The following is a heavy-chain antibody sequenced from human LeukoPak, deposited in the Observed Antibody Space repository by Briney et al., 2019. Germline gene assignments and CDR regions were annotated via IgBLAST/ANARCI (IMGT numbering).Heavy chain of an antibody. J-gene: IGHJ5*02. Sequence: ASVKVSCKVSGYTLTELSMHWVRQAPGKGLEWMGGFDPEDGETIYAQKFQGRVTMTEDTSTDTAYMELGSLRSEDTAVYYCATDGRMYSSSSFWFDPWGQGTLVTVSS. CDR1: GYTLTELS. V-gene: IGHV1-24*01. D-gene: IGHD6-6*01. CDR2: FDPEDGET. CDR3: ATDGRMYSSSSFWFDP.